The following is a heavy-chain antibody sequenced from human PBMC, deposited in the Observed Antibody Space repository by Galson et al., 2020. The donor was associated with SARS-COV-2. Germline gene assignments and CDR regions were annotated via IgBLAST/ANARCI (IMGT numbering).Heavy chain of an antibody. CDR3: AREGVDGDYVDY. J-gene: IGHJ4*02. V-gene: IGHV3-23*01. D-gene: IGHD3-3*01. CDR2: ISGHGGNK. CDR1: GFTFSRYA. Sequence: GESLKISCAASGFTFSRYAMSWVRQAPGMGLEWVSGISGHGGNKYYTDSVKGRFTISRDNSKNTLYLQMNSLRAEDTAVYYCAREGVDGDYVDYWGQGTLVTVS.